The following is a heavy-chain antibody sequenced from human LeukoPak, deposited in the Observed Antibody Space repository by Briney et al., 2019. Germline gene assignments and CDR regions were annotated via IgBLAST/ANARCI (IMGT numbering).Heavy chain of an antibody. D-gene: IGHD6-6*01. Sequence: GGSLGLSCAVSGFTFSSYSMNWVRQAPGKGLEWVSSISSGSSYISYADSVKGRFTISRDNAKSSLYLQMNSLRAEDTAMYYCARYSSSSDTFDIWGQGTMVTVSS. J-gene: IGHJ3*02. CDR2: ISSGSSYI. CDR1: GFTFSSYS. CDR3: ARYSSSSDTFDI. V-gene: IGHV3-21*01.